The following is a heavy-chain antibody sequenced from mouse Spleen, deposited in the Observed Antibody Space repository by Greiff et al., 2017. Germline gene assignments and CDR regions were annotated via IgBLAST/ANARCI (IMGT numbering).Heavy chain of an antibody. CDR2: IHPNSGST. CDR1: GYTFTSYW. J-gene: IGHJ2*01. Sequence: QVQLKQPGAELVKPGASVKLSCKASGYTFTSYWMHWVKQRPGQGLEWIGMIHPNSGSTNYNEKFKSKATLTVDKSSSTAYMQLSSLTSEDSAVYYCARSGGYGSFSYYFDYWGQGTTLTVSS. D-gene: IGHD1-1*01. V-gene: IGHV1-64*01. CDR3: ARSGGYGSFSYYFDY.